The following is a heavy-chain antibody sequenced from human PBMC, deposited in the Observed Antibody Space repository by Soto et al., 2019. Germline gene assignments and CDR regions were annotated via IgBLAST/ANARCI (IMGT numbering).Heavy chain of an antibody. D-gene: IGHD4-17*01. J-gene: IGHJ4*02. CDR3: AREVGDYGDYVIDY. CDR1: GFTFSAYA. CDR2: ISYDGSNK. V-gene: IGHV3-30-3*01. Sequence: QVQLVESGGGVVQPGRSLRLSCAASGFTFSAYAMHWVRQAPGKGLEWVTFISYDGSNKYSADSVKGRFTISRDNSKNTLYLQKTRQRSEDTAVYYCAREVGDYGDYVIDYWVQRTLVTVTS.